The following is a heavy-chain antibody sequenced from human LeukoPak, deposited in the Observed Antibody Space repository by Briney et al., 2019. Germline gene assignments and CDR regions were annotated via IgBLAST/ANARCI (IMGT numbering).Heavy chain of an antibody. V-gene: IGHV3-30*04. CDR1: GFTFSSYA. CDR2: ISYDGSNK. CDR3: AKGRADYYYYYMDV. Sequence: PGGSLRLSCAASGFTFSSYAMHWVRQAPGKGLEWVAVISYDGSNKYYADSVKGRFTISRDNSKNTLYLQMNSLRAEDTAVYYCAKGRADYYYYYMDVWGKGTTVTVSS. J-gene: IGHJ6*03.